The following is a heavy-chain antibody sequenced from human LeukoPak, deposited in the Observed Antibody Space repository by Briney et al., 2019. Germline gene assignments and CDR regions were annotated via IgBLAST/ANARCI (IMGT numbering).Heavy chain of an antibody. Sequence: ASVKVSCKASGYTFTDYYIHWVRQAPGQGLEWMGWISPNSGGSNFAQKFQGRVTMTRNPSISTAYMELSRLRSDDTAVYYCAGTPRGYCSGGSCQDYWGQGTLVTVSS. D-gene: IGHD2-15*01. CDR1: GYTFTDYY. J-gene: IGHJ4*02. V-gene: IGHV1-2*02. CDR3: AGTPRGYCSGGSCQDY. CDR2: ISPNSGGS.